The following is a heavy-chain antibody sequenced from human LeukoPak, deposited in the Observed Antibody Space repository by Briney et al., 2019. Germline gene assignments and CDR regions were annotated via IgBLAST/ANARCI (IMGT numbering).Heavy chain of an antibody. V-gene: IGHV4-61*02. CDR3: ARSLYSSSWGIDY. D-gene: IGHD6-13*01. CDR2: IYTSGST. Sequence: SETLSLTCTVSGGSISSGSYYWSWIRQPAGKGLEWIGRIYTSGSTNYNPSLKSRVTISVDTSKNQFSLKLSSVTAADTAVYYCARSLYSSSWGIDYWGQGTLVTVSS. CDR1: GGSISSGSYY. J-gene: IGHJ4*02.